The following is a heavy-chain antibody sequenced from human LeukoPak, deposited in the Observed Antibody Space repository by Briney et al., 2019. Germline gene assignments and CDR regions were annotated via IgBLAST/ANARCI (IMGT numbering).Heavy chain of an antibody. CDR3: ARVAKPTYYYYYYMDV. CDR1: GYTFTSYG. J-gene: IGHJ6*03. CDR2: IIPIFGTA. V-gene: IGHV1-69*06. Sequence: GASVKVSCKASGYTFTSYGISWVRQAPGQGLEWMGGIIPIFGTANYAQKFQGRVTITADKSTSTAYMELSSLRSEDTAVYYCARVAKPTYYYYYYMDVWGKGTTVTVSS.